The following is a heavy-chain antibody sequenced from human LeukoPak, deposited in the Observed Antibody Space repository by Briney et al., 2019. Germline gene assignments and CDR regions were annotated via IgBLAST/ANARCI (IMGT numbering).Heavy chain of an antibody. V-gene: IGHV3-21*01. D-gene: IGHD3-10*01. CDR3: ARDPLTYYYGSGSYYADY. CDR1: GFSLNSYS. CDR2: ISSSSSSYI. Sequence: GGSLRLSCAASGFSLNSYSMNWVRQAPGKGLEWVSSISSSSSSYIYYADSVKGRFTISRDNAKSSLYLQMNSLRAEDTAVYYCARDPLTYYYGSGSYYADYWGQGTPVTVSS. J-gene: IGHJ4*02.